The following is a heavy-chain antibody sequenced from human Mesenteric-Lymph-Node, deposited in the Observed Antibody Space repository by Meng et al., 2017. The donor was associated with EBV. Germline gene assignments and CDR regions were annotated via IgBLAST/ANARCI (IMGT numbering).Heavy chain of an antibody. CDR1: GYTFTNYG. D-gene: IGHD3-16*01. V-gene: IGHV1-18*01. J-gene: IGHJ4*02. CDR3: ARDLGMITFGGASDY. CDR2: ISAYNGNT. Sequence: QGQLVQSGAEVKKPGASVKVSCKASGYTFTNYGIIWVRQAPGQGLEWMGWISAYNGNTNYAQKLQGRVTMTTDTSRSTAYMELRSLRSDDTALYYCARDLGMITFGGASDYWGQGTLVTVSS.